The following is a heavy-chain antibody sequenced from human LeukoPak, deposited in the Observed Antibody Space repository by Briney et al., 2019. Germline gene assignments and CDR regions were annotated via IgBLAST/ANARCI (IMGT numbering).Heavy chain of an antibody. CDR2: IYYSGST. V-gene: IGHV4-59*01. Sequence: SETLSLTCTVSGGSISSYYWSWIRQPPGKGLDWIGYIYYSGSTNYNPSLKSRVTISVDTSKNQFSLKLSSVTAADTAVYYCASSRTAAGIWFDPWGQGTLVTVSS. CDR1: GGSISSYY. J-gene: IGHJ5*02. CDR3: ASSRTAAGIWFDP. D-gene: IGHD6-13*01.